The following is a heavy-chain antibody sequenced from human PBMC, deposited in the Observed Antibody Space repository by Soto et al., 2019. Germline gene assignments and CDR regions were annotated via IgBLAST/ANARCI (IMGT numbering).Heavy chain of an antibody. V-gene: IGHV2-70*01. J-gene: IGHJ4*02. CDR1: WFSLSTSGMC. D-gene: IGHD5-12*01. CDR3: SRIGRDGYNVQFDY. Sequence: SGPTLVNPTQTLTLTCTFSWFSLSTSGMCVSWIRQPPGKALVWLALIDCDDDKYYSTSLKTRLTISKDTSKNQLVLTMTNMDHVYTATYYCSRIGRDGYNVQFDYCGQGTLANVSS. CDR2: IDCDDDK.